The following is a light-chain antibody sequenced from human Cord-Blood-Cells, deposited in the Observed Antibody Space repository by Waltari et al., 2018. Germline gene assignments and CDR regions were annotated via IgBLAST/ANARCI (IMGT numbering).Light chain of an antibody. Sequence: DIQITPSPSSVSPSVGDRVTITCQASQDISNYLNWYQQKPGKAPKLLIYEASNLETGVPSRFSGSGSGTDFTFTISSLQPEDIATYYCQQYDNLPFGGGTKVEIK. V-gene: IGKV1-33*01. CDR2: EAS. CDR3: QQYDNLP. CDR1: QDISNY. J-gene: IGKJ4*01.